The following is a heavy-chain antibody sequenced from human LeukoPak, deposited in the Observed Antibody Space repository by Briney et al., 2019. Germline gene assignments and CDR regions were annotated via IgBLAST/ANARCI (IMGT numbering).Heavy chain of an antibody. CDR2: ITYDGYYK. V-gene: IGHV3-30*03. D-gene: IGHD3-10*01. CDR3: ARDLSPVVRASPMGY. Sequence: GGSLRLSCAASGFTFSNYGVHWVRQAPGKGLEWVALITYDGYYKYYSDSVKGRFTISSDTSKNTLYLQMNSLRAEDTAVYYCARDLSPVVRASPMGYWGQGTLVTVSS. J-gene: IGHJ4*02. CDR1: GFTFSNYG.